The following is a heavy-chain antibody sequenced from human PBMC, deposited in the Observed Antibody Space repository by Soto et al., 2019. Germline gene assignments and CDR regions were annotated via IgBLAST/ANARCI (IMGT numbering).Heavy chain of an antibody. J-gene: IGHJ4*01. D-gene: IGHD3-9*01. CDR2: ISAYNGNT. Sequence: QVQLVQSGAEVKKPGASVKVSCKASGYTFTSYGISWVRQAPGQGLEWMGWISAYNGNTNYAQKLQGRVIMTTDTSTSTADMERRSVRSDNTAVYDCARGGLYDTLTGPRDFYYSGHGTLVTVAS. CDR1: GYTFTSYG. CDR3: ARGGLYDTLTGPRDFYY. V-gene: IGHV1-18*01.